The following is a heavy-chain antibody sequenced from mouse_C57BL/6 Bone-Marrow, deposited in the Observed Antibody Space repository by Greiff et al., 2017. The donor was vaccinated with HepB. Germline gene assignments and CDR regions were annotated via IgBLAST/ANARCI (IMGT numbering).Heavy chain of an antibody. Sequence: EVKLVESGEGLVKPGGSLKLSCAASGFTFSSYAMSWVRQTPEKRLEWVAYISSGGDYIYYADTVKGRFTISRDNARNTLYLQRSSLKSEDTAMYYCTRGDYSNYVWYFDVWGTGTTVTVSS. CDR2: ISSGGDYI. CDR1: GFTFSSYA. V-gene: IGHV5S21*01. D-gene: IGHD2-5*01. CDR3: TRGDYSNYVWYFDV. J-gene: IGHJ1*03.